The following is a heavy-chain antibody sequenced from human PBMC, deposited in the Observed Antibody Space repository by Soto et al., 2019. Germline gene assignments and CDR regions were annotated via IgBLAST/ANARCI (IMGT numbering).Heavy chain of an antibody. CDR3: ARDRKTWCSGNTCYEQDAFDI. CDR2: VHYSGTT. CDR1: GGSISSGGYY. Sequence: QVQVQESGPGLVKPSQTLTLTCTVSGGSISSGGYYWTWIRQHPGKGLEWLGNVHYSGTTYYNPSLKSRVTISVDTSTNHFSLKLSSVTAADTAVYYCARDRKTWCSGNTCYEQDAFDIWGQGTMVTVSS. J-gene: IGHJ3*02. D-gene: IGHD2-2*01. V-gene: IGHV4-31*03.